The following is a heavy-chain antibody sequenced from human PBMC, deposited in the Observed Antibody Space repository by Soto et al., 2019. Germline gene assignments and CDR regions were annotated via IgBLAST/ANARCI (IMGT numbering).Heavy chain of an antibody. V-gene: IGHV3-23*01. CDR3: AKGDYGSGKVGMDV. CDR1: GFTFSSYA. D-gene: IGHD3-10*01. Sequence: GGSLRLSCAASGFTFSSYAMSWVRQAPGKGLEWVSAISGSGGSTYYADSVKGRFTISRDNSKNTLYLQMNSLRAEDTAVYYCAKGDYGSGKVGMDVWGQGTTVTVSS. CDR2: ISGSGGST. J-gene: IGHJ6*02.